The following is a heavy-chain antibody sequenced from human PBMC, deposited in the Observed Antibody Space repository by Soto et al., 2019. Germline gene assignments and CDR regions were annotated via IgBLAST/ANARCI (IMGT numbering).Heavy chain of an antibody. D-gene: IGHD2-15*01. CDR3: ARRSNLGYCSGGSCEQIDY. CDR2: IYPGDSDT. J-gene: IGHJ4*02. V-gene: IGHV5-51*01. CDR1: GYSFTSYW. Sequence: GESLKISCKGSGYSFTSYWIGWVRQMPGKGLEWMGIIYPGDSDTRYSPSFQGQVTISADRSISTAYLQWSSLKASDTAMYYCARRSNLGYCSGGSCEQIDYWGQGALVTVSS.